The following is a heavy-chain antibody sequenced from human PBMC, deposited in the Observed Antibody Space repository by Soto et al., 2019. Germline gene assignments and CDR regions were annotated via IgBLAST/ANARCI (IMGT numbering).Heavy chain of an antibody. J-gene: IGHJ4*02. CDR3: ALNSRRVGATSEFHN. CDR1: GFTFSGDW. CDR2: IKEDGTEK. Sequence: EVQLVESGGGFVEPGGSLRLSCAASGFTFSGDWMSWVRQAPGKGLEWLAKIKEDGTEKYYVDAVKGRITISREKARNSLYLQMNSLRDEDTGVYFCALNSRRVGATSEFHNWGQGTLVNVSS. V-gene: IGHV3-7*01. D-gene: IGHD1-26*01.